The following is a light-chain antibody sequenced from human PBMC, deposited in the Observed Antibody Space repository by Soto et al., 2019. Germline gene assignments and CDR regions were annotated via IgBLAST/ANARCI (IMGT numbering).Light chain of an antibody. CDR2: GAS. V-gene: IGKV3D-20*02. CDR1: QSVSSSY. J-gene: IGKJ5*01. Sequence: EIVLTQSPGTLSLSPGERATLSCRASQSVSSSYLAWYQQKPGQAPRLLIYGASSRATGIPDRFSGSGSGTDFTLPISRLEPEDFAVYYCQQRSNWPLITFGQGTRLEIK. CDR3: QQRSNWPLIT.